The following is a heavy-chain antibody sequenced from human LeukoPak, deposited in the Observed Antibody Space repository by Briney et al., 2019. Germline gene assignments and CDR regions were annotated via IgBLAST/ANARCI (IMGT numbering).Heavy chain of an antibody. CDR3: ATDDPYSGSTDAFDT. V-gene: IGHV1-24*01. CDR1: GYTLTELS. CDR2: FDPEDGET. D-gene: IGHD1-26*01. J-gene: IGHJ3*02. Sequence: GASVKVSCKVSGYTLTELSMHWVRQAPGKGLEWMGGFDPEDGETIYAQKFQGRVTMTEDTSTDTAYMELSSLRSEDTAVYYCATDDPYSGSTDAFDTWGQGTMVTVSS.